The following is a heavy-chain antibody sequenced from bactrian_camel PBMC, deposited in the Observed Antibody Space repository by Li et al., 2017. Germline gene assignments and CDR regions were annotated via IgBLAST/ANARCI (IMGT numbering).Heavy chain of an antibody. CDR1: GDAYGSYS. J-gene: IGHJ6*01. Sequence: HVQLVESGGGSVQAGGSLRLSCAASGDAYGSYSLAWFRQAPGKEREGVACISAGGCSRGYADSVKGRFAISRDNVMNTAHLEMNSLKPEDTAMYYCAAHRDDWRCRRLGTDFRYWGQGTQVTVS. CDR3: AAHRDDWRCRRLGTDFRY. CDR2: ISAGGCSR. V-gene: IGHV3-3*01. D-gene: IGHD1*01.